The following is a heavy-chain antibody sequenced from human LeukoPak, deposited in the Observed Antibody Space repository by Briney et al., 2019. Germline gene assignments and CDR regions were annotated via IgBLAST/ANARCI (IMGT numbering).Heavy chain of an antibody. CDR2: TYYRSTWYN. D-gene: IGHD2-2*01. V-gene: IGHV6-1*01. Sequence: SQTLSLTCAISGDSFASNSVAWNWIRQSASRGPEWLGRTYYRSTWYNDYAVSVRGRITVNPDTSKNQFSLHLNSVTPEDTAVYYCARRLTQYDCFDPWGQGILVTVSS. CDR3: ARRLTQYDCFDP. J-gene: IGHJ5*02. CDR1: GDSFASNSVA.